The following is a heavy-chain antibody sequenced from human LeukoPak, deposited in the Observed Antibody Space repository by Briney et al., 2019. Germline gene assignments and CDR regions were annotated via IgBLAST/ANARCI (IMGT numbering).Heavy chain of an antibody. CDR2: ISSSGSTI. Sequence: PGGSLRLSCAASGFTFSDYYMSWVRQAPGKGLEWVSYISSSGSTIYYADSVKGRFTISRDNAKNSLYLQMNSLRAEDTAVYYRARDLPFTFGGVYFGEFFDYWGQGTLVTVSP. J-gene: IGHJ4*02. D-gene: IGHD3-16*01. V-gene: IGHV3-11*04. CDR3: ARDLPFTFGGVYFGEFFDY. CDR1: GFTFSDYY.